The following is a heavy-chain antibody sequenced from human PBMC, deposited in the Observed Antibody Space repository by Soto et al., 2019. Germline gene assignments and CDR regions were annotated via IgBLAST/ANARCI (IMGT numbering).Heavy chain of an antibody. D-gene: IGHD6-13*01. V-gene: IGHV4-39*01. CDR1: GGSISSSSYY. Sequence: SETLSLTCTVSGGSISSSSYYWGWIRQPPGKGLEWIGSIYYSGSTYYNPSLKSRVTISVDTSKNQFSVKLSSVTAADTAVYYCARQKYSSSWYWFDPWGQGTLVTVSS. CDR3: ARQKYSSSWYWFDP. CDR2: IYYSGST. J-gene: IGHJ5*02.